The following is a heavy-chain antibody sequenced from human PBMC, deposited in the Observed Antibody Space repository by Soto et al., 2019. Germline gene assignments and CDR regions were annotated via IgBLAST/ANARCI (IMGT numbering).Heavy chain of an antibody. CDR1: GGSISSGGYS. CDR2: IYHSGST. J-gene: IGHJ4*02. Sequence: SEPLSLTCAVSGGSISSGGYSWSWIRQPPGKGLEWIGYIYHSGSTYYNPSLKSRVTISVDRSKNQFSLKLSSVTAADTAVYYCAKDIYELSPNCFDSWGQGTLVTVS. D-gene: IGHD3-3*01. V-gene: IGHV4-30-2*01. CDR3: AKDIYELSPNCFDS.